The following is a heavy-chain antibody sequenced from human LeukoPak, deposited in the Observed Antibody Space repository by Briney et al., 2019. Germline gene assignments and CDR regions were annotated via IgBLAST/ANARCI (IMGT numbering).Heavy chain of an antibody. D-gene: IGHD3-22*01. V-gene: IGHV4-30-4*01. J-gene: IGHJ4*02. Sequence: PSETLSLTCTVSGGSISSGDYYWSWIRQPPGKGLEWIGYIYYSGSTYYNPSLKSRVTISVDTSKNQFSLKLSSVTAADTAVYYCARVASYDSSGYLDYWGQGTLVTVSS. CDR2: IYYSGST. CDR3: ARVASYDSSGYLDY. CDR1: GGSISSGDYY.